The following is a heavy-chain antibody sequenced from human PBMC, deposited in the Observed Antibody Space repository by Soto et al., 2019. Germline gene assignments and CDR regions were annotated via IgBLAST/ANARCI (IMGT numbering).Heavy chain of an antibody. CDR1: GGSFSGYY. CDR3: ARVLAAAGIKYFDY. CDR2: INHSGST. D-gene: IGHD6-13*01. V-gene: IGHV4-34*01. Sequence: SETLSLTCAVYGGSFSGYYWSWIRQPPGKGLEWIGEINHSGSTNYNPSLKSRVTISVDTSKNQFSLKLSSVTAADTAVYYCARVLAAAGIKYFDYWGQGTLVTVSS. J-gene: IGHJ4*02.